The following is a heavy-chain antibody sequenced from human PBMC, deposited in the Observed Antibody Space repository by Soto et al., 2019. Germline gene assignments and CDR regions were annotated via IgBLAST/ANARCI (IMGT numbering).Heavy chain of an antibody. CDR2: INPSGGST. V-gene: IGHV1-46*01. CDR1: GYTFTSYY. J-gene: IGHJ6*02. Sequence: ASVKVSCKESGYTFTSYYMHWVRQAPGQGLEWMGIINPSGGSTSYAQKFQGRVTMTRDTSTSTVYMELSSLRSEDTAVYYCARDRVDIVATTPRSYYYYYGMDVWGQGTTVTVSS. D-gene: IGHD5-12*01. CDR3: ARDRVDIVATTPRSYYYYYGMDV.